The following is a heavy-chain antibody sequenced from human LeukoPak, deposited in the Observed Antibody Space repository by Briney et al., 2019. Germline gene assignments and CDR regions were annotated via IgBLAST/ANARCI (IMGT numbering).Heavy chain of an antibody. D-gene: IGHD1-26*01. V-gene: IGHV1-46*01. CDR3: ARSTSFSGRPLYCFDY. J-gene: IGHJ4*02. Sequence: ASVKVSCKASGYTFTNYYMHWVRQAPGQGVEWMGIIYPNDGSTNYAQKFQDRVTMTRDTSTSTVYMYLSSLRSEDTAVYYCARSTSFSGRPLYCFDYWGQGTLVTVSS. CDR2: IYPNDGST. CDR1: GYTFTNYY.